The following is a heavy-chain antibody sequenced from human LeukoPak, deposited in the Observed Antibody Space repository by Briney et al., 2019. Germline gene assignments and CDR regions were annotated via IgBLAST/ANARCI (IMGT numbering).Heavy chain of an antibody. V-gene: IGHV4-34*01. CDR2: INHSGST. Sequence: SETMSLTCAVYGGSFSGYYCSWIRQPPGKGLEWIGEINHSGSTNYNPSLKSRVTISVNTSKTQFSLKLSSVTAADTAVYYCARRMRYCSSTSCYTRFDPWGQGTLVTVSS. CDR3: ARRMRYCSSTSCYTRFDP. D-gene: IGHD2-2*02. CDR1: GGSFSGYY. J-gene: IGHJ5*02.